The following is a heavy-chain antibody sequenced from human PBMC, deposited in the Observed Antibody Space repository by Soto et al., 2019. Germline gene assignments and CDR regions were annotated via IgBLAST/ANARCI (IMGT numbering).Heavy chain of an antibody. D-gene: IGHD3-10*01. J-gene: IGHJ4*02. CDR2: IYYLEST. V-gene: IGHV4-59*01. CDR3: ARDGYDGSGSPYPAY. Sequence: WETLSLTCSVSGGSMSEYFWSWIRQSPGKGLEWIGYIYYLESTDYNPSLKSRVTISVDTSKRQFSLRLTSVTAADTAVYYCARDGYDGSGSPYPAYWGPGTQVTVSS. CDR1: GGSMSEYF.